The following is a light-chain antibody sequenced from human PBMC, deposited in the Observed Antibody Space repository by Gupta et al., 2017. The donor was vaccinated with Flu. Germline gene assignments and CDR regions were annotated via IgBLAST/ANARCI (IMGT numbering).Light chain of an antibody. CDR1: QSVSSSY. CDR2: GAS. V-gene: IGKV3-20*01. CDR3: QQYGSSPYT. J-gene: IGKJ2*01. Sequence: VLTQSPGPLSLSPGERATLSCSASQSVSSSYLAWYQQKPGKAPRRLIYGASSRATGIPDRFSGRGSGTDCTRTISRLEPEDVAVDYWQQYGSSPYTFGQGTKLEIK.